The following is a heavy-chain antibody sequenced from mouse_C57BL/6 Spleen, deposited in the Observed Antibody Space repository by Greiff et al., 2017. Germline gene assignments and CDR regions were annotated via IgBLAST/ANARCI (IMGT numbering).Heavy chain of an antibody. V-gene: IGHV1-26*01. CDR1: GYTFTDYY. CDR3: ARGDYGNYLGES. J-gene: IGHJ2*01. CDR2: INPNNGGT. Sequence: VQLQQSGPELVKPGASVKISCKASGYTFTDYYMNWVKQSPGKSLEWIGDINPNNGGTSYNQKFKGKGTLTVDKSSSTAYMELRDLTSAGSAVYYCARGDYGNYLGESWCRGSTLTVAS. D-gene: IGHD2-1*01.